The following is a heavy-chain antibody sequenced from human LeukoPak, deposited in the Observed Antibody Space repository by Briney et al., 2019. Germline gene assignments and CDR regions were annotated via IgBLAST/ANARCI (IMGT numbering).Heavy chain of an antibody. V-gene: IGHV3-23*01. CDR1: GFTFTTNA. CDR2: ITGRTGAT. D-gene: IGHD5-12*01. J-gene: IGHJ4*02. CDR3: AKCGNSGCHLIDY. Sequence: GGSLRLSCAASGFTFTTNAMSSVRQAPGKGLEWVSAITGRTGATYYADSEKGRFTISRDNSKITLYLQMDSLRAEDTAVYYCAKCGNSGCHLIDYWGQGTLVTVSS.